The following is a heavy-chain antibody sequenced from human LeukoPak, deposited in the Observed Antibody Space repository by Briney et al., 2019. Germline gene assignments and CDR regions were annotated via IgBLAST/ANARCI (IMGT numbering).Heavy chain of an antibody. CDR3: AREDLVRGLIGPDY. J-gene: IGHJ4*02. CDR1: GYIFTSYG. D-gene: IGHD3-10*01. CDR2: ISVYNGNT. V-gene: IGHV1-18*01. Sequence: ASVKVSCKASGYIFTSYGITWVRQAPGQGLEWMGRISVYNGNTKYAEKFQGRVSMTTDTSTSTAYMELRSLGSDDTAVYYCAREDLVRGLIGPDYWGQGTLVTVSS.